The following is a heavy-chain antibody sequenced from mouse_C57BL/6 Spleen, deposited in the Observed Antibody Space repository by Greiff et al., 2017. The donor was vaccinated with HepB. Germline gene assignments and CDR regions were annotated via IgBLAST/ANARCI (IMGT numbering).Heavy chain of an antibody. V-gene: IGHV1-26*01. Sequence: EVQLQQSGPELVKPGASVKISCKASGYTFTDYYMNWVKQSHGKSLEWIGDINPNNGGTSYNQKFKGKATLTVDKSSSTAYMELRSLTSEDSAVYYCAKGGTGYVDDWGQGTTLTVSS. CDR1: GYTFTDYY. CDR2: INPNNGGT. J-gene: IGHJ2*01. D-gene: IGHD4-1*01. CDR3: AKGGTGYVDD.